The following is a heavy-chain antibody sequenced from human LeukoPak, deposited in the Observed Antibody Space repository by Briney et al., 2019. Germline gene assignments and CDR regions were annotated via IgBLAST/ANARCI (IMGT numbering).Heavy chain of an antibody. J-gene: IGHJ4*02. D-gene: IGHD4-23*01. V-gene: IGHV3-48*03. CDR1: GFTFSSFA. Sequence: GGSLRLSCAASGFTFSSFAMNWVRQAPGKGLEWVSYISTSGGTIYYADSVKGRFTISRDNAKNSLYLQMNSLRAEDTAVYYCARDSYYGGTQDYWGQGTLVTVSS. CDR2: ISTSGGTI. CDR3: ARDSYYGGTQDY.